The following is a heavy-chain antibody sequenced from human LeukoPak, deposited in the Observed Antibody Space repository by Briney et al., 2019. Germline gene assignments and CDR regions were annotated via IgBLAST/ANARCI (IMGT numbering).Heavy chain of an antibody. V-gene: IGHV1-8*01. CDR2: MNPNSGNT. CDR1: GYTFTSYD. Sequence: ASVKVSCKASGYTFTSYDINWVRQATGQGLEWMGWMNPNSGNTGSAQKFQGSVTMTRNTSTATAYMELSSLKSEDTAVYYCARVNTYYYGSGVSRAFHMWGQGTMVTVSS. D-gene: IGHD3-10*01. J-gene: IGHJ3*02. CDR3: ARVNTYYYGSGVSRAFHM.